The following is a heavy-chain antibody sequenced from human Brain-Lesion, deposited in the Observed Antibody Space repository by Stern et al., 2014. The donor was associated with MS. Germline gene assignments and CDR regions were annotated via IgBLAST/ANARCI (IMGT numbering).Heavy chain of an antibody. CDR3: ATLSPGAGGNYYRHFDY. Sequence: QLVQSGAEVKKPGASVKVSCKVSGYPLTELSMHWVRQAPRKGLEWMGGFDPEDGETIYAQKFQGRVTMTEDTSTDTAYMELSSLRSEDTAVYYCATLSPGAGGNYYRHFDYWGQGTLVTVSS. J-gene: IGHJ4*02. V-gene: IGHV1-24*01. D-gene: IGHD1-26*01. CDR2: FDPEDGET. CDR1: GYPLTELS.